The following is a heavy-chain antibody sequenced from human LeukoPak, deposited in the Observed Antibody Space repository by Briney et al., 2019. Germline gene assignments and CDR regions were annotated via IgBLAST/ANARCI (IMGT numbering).Heavy chain of an antibody. Sequence: GASVKVSCKASGYTFTGYYMHWVRQAPGQGLEWMGWINPDSGGTYYTQNFQGRVTMTRDTSISTAYMELSRLRSDDTAVYYCARAQSLLLLFGGGDYWGQGTLVTVSS. D-gene: IGHD3-10*01. CDR3: ARAQSLLLLFGGGDY. J-gene: IGHJ4*02. V-gene: IGHV1-2*02. CDR2: INPDSGGT. CDR1: GYTFTGYY.